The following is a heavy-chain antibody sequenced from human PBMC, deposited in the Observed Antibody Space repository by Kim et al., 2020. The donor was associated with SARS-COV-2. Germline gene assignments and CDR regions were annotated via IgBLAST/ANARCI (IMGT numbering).Heavy chain of an antibody. CDR3: ARDPPLQYCSGGSCYAPDWYFDL. CDR1: GYTFTGYY. CDR2: INPNSGGT. J-gene: IGHJ2*01. Sequence: ASVKVSCKASGYTFTGYYMHWVRQAPGQGLEWMGWINPNSGGTNYAQKFQGRVTMTRDTSISTAYMELSRLRSDDTAVYYCARDPPLQYCSGGSCYAPDWYFDLWGRGTLVTVSS. D-gene: IGHD2-15*01. V-gene: IGHV1-2*02.